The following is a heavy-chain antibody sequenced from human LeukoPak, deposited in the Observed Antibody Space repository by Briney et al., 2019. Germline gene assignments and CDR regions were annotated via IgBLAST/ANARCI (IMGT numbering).Heavy chain of an antibody. D-gene: IGHD2-15*01. CDR3: ARGYSRAAFDI. J-gene: IGHJ3*02. Sequence: PGGSLRLSCAASAFTFSGYAMHWVRQAPGKGLEWVAVVSNDGSNKYYADSVKGRFTISRDNSKNTLYLQMSSLRAEDTALYYCARGYSRAAFDIWGQGTVVAVSS. CDR1: AFTFSGYA. CDR2: VSNDGSNK. V-gene: IGHV3-30-3*01.